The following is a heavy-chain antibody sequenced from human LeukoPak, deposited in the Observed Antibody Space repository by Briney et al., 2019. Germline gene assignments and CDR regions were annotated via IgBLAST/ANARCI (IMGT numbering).Heavy chain of an antibody. CDR2: IYYSGST. D-gene: IGHD6-13*01. CDR1: GGSISSYY. CDR3: ARANIAAAEAYFQH. Sequence: SETLSLTCTVSGGSISSYYWSWIRQPPGKGLEWIGYIYYSGSTNYNPSLKSRVTISVDTSKNQFSLKLSSVTAADTAVYYCARANIAAAEAYFQHWGQGTLVTVSS. V-gene: IGHV4-59*12. J-gene: IGHJ1*01.